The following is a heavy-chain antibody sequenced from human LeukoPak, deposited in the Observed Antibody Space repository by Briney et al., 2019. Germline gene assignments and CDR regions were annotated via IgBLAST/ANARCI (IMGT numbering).Heavy chain of an antibody. Sequence: SETLSLTCAVYGGSFSGYYWSWIRQPPGKGLEWIGEINHSGSTNYNPSLKSRVTISVDTSKNQFSLKLSSVTAADTAVYYCARRQSGRNYYMDVWGKGTTVTVSS. J-gene: IGHJ6*03. CDR1: GGSFSGYY. CDR3: ARRQSGRNYYMDV. CDR2: INHSGST. D-gene: IGHD6-25*01. V-gene: IGHV4-34*01.